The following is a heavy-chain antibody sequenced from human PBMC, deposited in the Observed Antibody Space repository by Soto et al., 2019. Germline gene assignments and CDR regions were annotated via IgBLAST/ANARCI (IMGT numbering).Heavy chain of an antibody. Sequence: PSETLSLTCDVSGDSISSINWWIWVRQPPGKGLQWIGEVYHTGTTNYNPALKSRVTISVDRSQNHFSLNVTSVTAADTAVYSCARASGFLGITLLDGGGQGARVTV. J-gene: IGHJ4*01. CDR3: ARASGFLGITLLDG. CDR2: VYHTGTT. V-gene: IGHV4-4*02. CDR1: GDSISSINW. D-gene: IGHD1-20*01.